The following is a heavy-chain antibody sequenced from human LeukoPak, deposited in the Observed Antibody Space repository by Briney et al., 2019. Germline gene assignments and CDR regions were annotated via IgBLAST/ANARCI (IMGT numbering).Heavy chain of an antibody. CDR3: ARVGYCSGGSCYVIDY. D-gene: IGHD2-15*01. Sequence: GGSLRLSCAASGFTFSNDWMPWVRQAPGKGLEWVSSISSSSSYIYYADSVKGRFTISRDNAKNTLYLQMNSLRAEDTAVYYCARVGYCSGGSCYVIDYWGQGTLVTVSS. V-gene: IGHV3-21*01. CDR2: ISSSSSYI. J-gene: IGHJ4*02. CDR1: GFTFSNDW.